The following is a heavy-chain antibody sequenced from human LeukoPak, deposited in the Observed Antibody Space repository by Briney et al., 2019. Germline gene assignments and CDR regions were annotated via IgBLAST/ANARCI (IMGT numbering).Heavy chain of an antibody. CDR2: IIPIFGTA. Sequence: ASVTVSCKASGGTFSSYAISWVRQAPGQGLEWMGGIIPIFGTANYAQKFQGRVTITADESTSTAYMELSSLRSEDTAVYYCARGGGTMVRGVIISTVDAFDIWGQGTMVTVSS. CDR3: ARGGGTMVRGVIISTVDAFDI. D-gene: IGHD3-10*01. V-gene: IGHV1-69*13. J-gene: IGHJ3*02. CDR1: GGTFSSYA.